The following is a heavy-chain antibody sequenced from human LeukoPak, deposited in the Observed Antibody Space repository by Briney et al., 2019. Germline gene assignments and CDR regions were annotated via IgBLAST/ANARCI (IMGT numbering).Heavy chain of an antibody. Sequence: GASVKVSCKASGYTFTGYYMHWVRQAPGQGLEWMGWINPNSGGTNYAQKFQGRVTMTRDTSISTAYMELSKLRSDDTAVYYCARIYGTGDGRIFDYFDYWGQGTLVTVSS. J-gene: IGHJ4*02. D-gene: IGHD7-27*01. CDR2: INPNSGGT. V-gene: IGHV1-2*02. CDR1: GYTFTGYY. CDR3: ARIYGTGDGRIFDYFDY.